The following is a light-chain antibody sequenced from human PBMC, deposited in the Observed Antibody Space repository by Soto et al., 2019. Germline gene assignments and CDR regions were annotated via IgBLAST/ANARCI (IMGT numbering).Light chain of an antibody. Sequence: EIVMTQSPATLSVSPGERATLSCRASQSVSSNLAWYQQKPGQAPRLLIYGASTRATGIPARFSGSGSGTEFTLTISSLQSKDFAVYYCQKYNNWPITFGKGTRLEI. CDR2: GAS. CDR1: QSVSSN. V-gene: IGKV3-15*01. J-gene: IGKJ5*01. CDR3: QKYNNWPIT.